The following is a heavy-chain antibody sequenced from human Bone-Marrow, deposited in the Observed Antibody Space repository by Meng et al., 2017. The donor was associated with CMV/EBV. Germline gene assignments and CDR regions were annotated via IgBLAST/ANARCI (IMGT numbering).Heavy chain of an antibody. CDR1: GFTFSSYA. Sequence: GGSLRLSCAASGFTFSSYAMHWVRQAPGKGLEWVSSISFSSSYIHYADSVKGRFTISRDNAKNSLYLQMNSLRADDTAVYYCARDPSTTASGPIGHWGQGTLVTVSS. V-gene: IGHV3-21*01. J-gene: IGHJ5*02. CDR2: ISFSSSYI. CDR3: ARDPSTTASGPIGH. D-gene: IGHD6-13*01.